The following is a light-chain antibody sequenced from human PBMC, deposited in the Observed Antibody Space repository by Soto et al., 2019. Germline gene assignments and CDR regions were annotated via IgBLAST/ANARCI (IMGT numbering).Light chain of an antibody. J-gene: IGLJ2*01. CDR2: YDS. CDR3: QVWDSSSDHPYVV. V-gene: IGLV3-21*04. CDR1: NIGSKS. Sequence: SYELTQPPSVSEAPGKTARITCGGNNIGSKSVHWYQQKPGQAPVLVIYYDSDRPSGIPERFSGSNSGNTATLTISRVEAGDEADYYCQVWDSSSDHPYVVFGGGTKLTVL.